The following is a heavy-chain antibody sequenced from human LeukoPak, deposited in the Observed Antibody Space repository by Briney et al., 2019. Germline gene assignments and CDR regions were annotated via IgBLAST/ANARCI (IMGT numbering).Heavy chain of an antibody. D-gene: IGHD3-22*01. CDR2: IYTSGST. CDR3: ARQYDSSGYYYGVAFDI. Sequence: PSETLSLTCTVSGGSISNYFWSWIRQPAGKGLESIGRIYTSGSTNYNPSLKSRVTISVDTSKNQFSLKLSSVTAADTAVYYCARQYDSSGYYYGVAFDIWGQGTMVTVSS. V-gene: IGHV4-4*07. CDR1: GGSISNYF. J-gene: IGHJ3*02.